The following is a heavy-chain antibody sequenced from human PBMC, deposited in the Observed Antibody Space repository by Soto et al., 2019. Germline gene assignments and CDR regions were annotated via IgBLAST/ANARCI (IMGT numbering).Heavy chain of an antibody. J-gene: IGHJ6*02. CDR2: ISYDGSNK. D-gene: IGHD2-15*01. V-gene: IGHV3-30*18. CDR3: AKGNPRPSLGYCSGGSCYKDYYYGMDV. Sequence: QVQLVESGGGVVQPGRSLRLSCAASGFTFSSYGMHWVRQAPGKGLEWVAVISYDGSNKYYADSVKGRFTISRDNSKNTLYLQINSLRAEDTAVYYCAKGNPRPSLGYCSGGSCYKDYYYGMDVWGQGTTVTVSS. CDR1: GFTFSSYG.